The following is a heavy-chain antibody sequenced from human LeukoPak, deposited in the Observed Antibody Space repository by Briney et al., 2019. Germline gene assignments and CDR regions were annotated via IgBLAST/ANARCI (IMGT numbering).Heavy chain of an antibody. J-gene: IGHJ4*02. CDR2: INAGNGNT. CDR3: ARDYCGGDCFPDY. D-gene: IGHD2-21*02. V-gene: IGHV1-3*01. Sequence: ASVKVSFTASGYTFTSYAMHWVRQAPGQRLEWMGWINAGNGNTKYSQKFQGRVTITRDTSASTAYMELSSLRSEDTAVYYCARDYCGGDCFPDYWGQGTLVTVSS. CDR1: GYTFTSYA.